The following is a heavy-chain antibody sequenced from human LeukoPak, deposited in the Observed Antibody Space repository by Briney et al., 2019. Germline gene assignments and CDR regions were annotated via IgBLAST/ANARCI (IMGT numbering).Heavy chain of an antibody. J-gene: IGHJ3*02. CDR2: ISGSGGST. Sequence: GGSLRLSCAASGFTFSSYAMSWVRQAPGKGLEWVSAISGSGGSTYYADSVKGRFTISRDNSKNTLYLQMNSLRAEDTAVYYCAKDHRRNYDSSGYYPLDAFDIWGQGTMVTVSS. CDR3: AKDHRRNYDSSGYYPLDAFDI. CDR1: GFTFSSYA. V-gene: IGHV3-23*01. D-gene: IGHD3-22*01.